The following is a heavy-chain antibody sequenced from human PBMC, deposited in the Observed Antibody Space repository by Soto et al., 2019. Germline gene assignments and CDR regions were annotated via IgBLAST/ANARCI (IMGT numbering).Heavy chain of an antibody. V-gene: IGHV3-30*18. J-gene: IGHJ4*02. CDR1: GFTFSSYG. D-gene: IGHD5-12*01. Sequence: QVQLVESGGGVVQPGRSLRLSCAASGFTFSSYGMHWVRQAPGKGLEWVAVISYDGSNKYYADSVKGRFTISRDNSKNTQYQQMNSLRAEDTAVYYCANLIVATMSDFDYWGQGTLVTVSS. CDR2: ISYDGSNK. CDR3: ANLIVATMSDFDY.